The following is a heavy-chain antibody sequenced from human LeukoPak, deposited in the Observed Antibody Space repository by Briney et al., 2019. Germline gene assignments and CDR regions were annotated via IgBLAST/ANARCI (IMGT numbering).Heavy chain of an antibody. J-gene: IGHJ4*02. CDR3: ARSTWIQLWFPDY. CDR1: GFTFSSYE. Sequence: GGSLRLSCTASGFTFSSYEMNWVRQAPGKGLEWVSYISSSGSTIYYADSVKGRFTISRDNAKNSLYLQMNSLRAEDTAVYYCARSTWIQLWFPDYWGQGTLGTVSS. CDR2: ISSSGSTI. D-gene: IGHD5-18*01. V-gene: IGHV3-48*03.